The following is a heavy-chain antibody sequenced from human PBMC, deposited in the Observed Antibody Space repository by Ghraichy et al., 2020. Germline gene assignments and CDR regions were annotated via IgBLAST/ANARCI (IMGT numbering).Heavy chain of an antibody. D-gene: IGHD3-3*01. CDR3: ARTYYDFWSGYYPRDRYYYYGMDV. CDR2: INPSGGST. V-gene: IGHV1-46*03. J-gene: IGHJ6*02. CDR1: GYTFTSYY. Sequence: ASVKVSCKASGYTFTSYYMHWVRQAPGQGLEWMGIINPSGGSTSYAQKFQGRVTMTRDTSTSTVYMELSSLRSEDTAVYYFARTYYDFWSGYYPRDRYYYYGMDVGGQGTTVTVSS.